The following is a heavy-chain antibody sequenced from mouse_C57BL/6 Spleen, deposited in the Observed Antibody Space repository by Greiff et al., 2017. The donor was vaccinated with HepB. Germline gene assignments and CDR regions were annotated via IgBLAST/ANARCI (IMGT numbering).Heavy chain of an antibody. V-gene: IGHV5-17*01. CDR1: GFTFGDYG. CDR3: ARVVARYFDV. D-gene: IGHD1-1*01. Sequence: EVKLMESGGGLVKPGGSLKLSCAASGFTFGDYGMHWVRQAPEKGLEWVAYISSGSSTIYYADTVKGRFTISRDNAKNTLFLQMTSLRSEDTAMYYCARVVARYFDVWGTGTTVTVSS. J-gene: IGHJ1*03. CDR2: ISSGSSTI.